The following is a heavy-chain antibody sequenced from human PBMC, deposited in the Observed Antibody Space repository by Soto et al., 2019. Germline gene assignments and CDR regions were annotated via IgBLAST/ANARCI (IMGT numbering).Heavy chain of an antibody. CDR1: GFTFSSYS. CDR3: AKKVNSGSGSQFFDY. D-gene: IGHD3-10*01. CDR2: FRSGGDDDTT. Sequence: GGSLRLSCAASGFTFSSYSMSWVRQAPGKGLEWVSGFRSGGDDDTTYYADSVRGRFTISRDNSKNTLFLQMNSLRAEDTAIYYCAKKVNSGSGSQFFDYWGQGTLVTVSS. V-gene: IGHV3-23*01. J-gene: IGHJ4*02.